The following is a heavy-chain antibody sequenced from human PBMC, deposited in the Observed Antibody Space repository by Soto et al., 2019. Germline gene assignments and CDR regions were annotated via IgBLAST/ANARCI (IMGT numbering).Heavy chain of an antibody. CDR1: GFTFSDYY. V-gene: IGHV3-11*01. D-gene: IGHD1-1*01. CDR2: ISSSGTPM. CDR3: ARYSGGPLDY. J-gene: IGHJ4*02. Sequence: GGSLRLSCAASGFTFSDYYMSWIRQAPGKGLEWVSYISSSGTPMYFADSVKGRFTISRDNAKKSLSLQMSSLRTEDTAIYYCARYSGGPLDYWGQGTLVTVSS.